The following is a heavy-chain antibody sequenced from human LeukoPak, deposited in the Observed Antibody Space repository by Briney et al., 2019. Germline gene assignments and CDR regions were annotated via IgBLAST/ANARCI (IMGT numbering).Heavy chain of an antibody. Sequence: PGGSLRLSCAASGFTFSSYWISWVRQAPGKGREWVANIKQDGSEKYYVDSVKGRFTISRDNAKNSLYLQMNSLRAEDTAVYYCARDALRYCSGGSCYSEYSNYWGQGTLVTVSS. CDR3: ARDALRYCSGGSCYSEYSNY. CDR1: GFTFSSYW. D-gene: IGHD2-15*01. J-gene: IGHJ4*02. CDR2: IKQDGSEK. V-gene: IGHV3-7*03.